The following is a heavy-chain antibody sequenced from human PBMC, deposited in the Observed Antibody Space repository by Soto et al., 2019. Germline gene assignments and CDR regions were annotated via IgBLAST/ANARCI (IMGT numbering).Heavy chain of an antibody. Sequence: ASVKVSCKASGYTFTGYYMHWVRQAPGQGLEWMGWINPNSGGTNYAQKFQGWVTMTRDTSISTAYMELSRLRSDDTAVYYCARDSLIAAAGTHYYYGMDVWGQGTTVTVSS. D-gene: IGHD6-13*01. CDR1: GYTFTGYY. V-gene: IGHV1-2*04. CDR2: INPNSGGT. J-gene: IGHJ6*02. CDR3: ARDSLIAAAGTHYYYGMDV.